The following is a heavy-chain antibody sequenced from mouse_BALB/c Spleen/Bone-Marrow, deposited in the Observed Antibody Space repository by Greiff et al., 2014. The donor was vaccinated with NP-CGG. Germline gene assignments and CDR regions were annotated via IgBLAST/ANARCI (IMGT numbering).Heavy chain of an antibody. V-gene: IGHV5-15*02. CDR2: ISNLAYSI. Sequence: EVMLVESGGALVQPGGSRKLSCAASGFTFSDYGMAWVRQAPGKGPEWVAFISNLAYSIYYTDTVTGRFTISRENAKTTLYLEMSSMRSEDKAMYYCARETTRGAMDYWGQGTSVTVSS. CDR1: GFTFSDYG. D-gene: IGHD2-1*01. CDR3: ARETTRGAMDY. J-gene: IGHJ4*01.